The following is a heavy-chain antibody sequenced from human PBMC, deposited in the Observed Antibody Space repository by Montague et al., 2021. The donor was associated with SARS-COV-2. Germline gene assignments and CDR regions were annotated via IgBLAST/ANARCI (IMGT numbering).Heavy chain of an antibody. CDR2: ISNSGDST. Sequence: SLRLSCAASRFTFSSYGMSWVRQAPGKGLEWVSSISNSGDSTYYADSVKGRFTITRGNSKYTLYLQMSSLRAEDTAVYYFARDGYCSSITCYMVYYGTDVWGQGTTVTVSS. J-gene: IGHJ6*02. CDR1: RFTFSSYG. D-gene: IGHD2-2*02. V-gene: IGHV3-23*01. CDR3: ARDGYCSSITCYMVYYGTDV.